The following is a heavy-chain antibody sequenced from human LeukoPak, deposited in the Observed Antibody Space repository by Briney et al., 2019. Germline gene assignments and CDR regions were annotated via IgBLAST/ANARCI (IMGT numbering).Heavy chain of an antibody. CDR2: ISGSGSGGST. Sequence: GGSLRLSCAASGFTFSSSAMSWVRQAPGKGLEWVSSISGSGSGGSTYYADSVKGRFTISRDNSKNTLYLQMNSLRAEDTAVYYCAKEPTPKGKYYFDYWGQGTLVTVSS. CDR1: GFTFSSSA. V-gene: IGHV3-23*01. CDR3: AKEPTPKGKYYFDY. J-gene: IGHJ4*02.